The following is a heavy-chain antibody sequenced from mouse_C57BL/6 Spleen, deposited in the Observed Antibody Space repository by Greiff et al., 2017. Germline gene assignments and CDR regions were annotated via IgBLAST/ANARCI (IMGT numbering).Heavy chain of an antibody. Sequence: SGPELVKPGASVKISCKASGYAFSSSWMNWVKQRPGKGLEWIGRIYPGDGDTNYNGKFKGKATLTADKSSSTAYMQLSSLTSEDSAVYFCARSAGSLAYWGQGTLVTVSA. J-gene: IGHJ3*01. CDR2: IYPGDGDT. D-gene: IGHD4-1*01. CDR3: ARSAGSLAY. V-gene: IGHV1-82*01. CDR1: GYAFSSSW.